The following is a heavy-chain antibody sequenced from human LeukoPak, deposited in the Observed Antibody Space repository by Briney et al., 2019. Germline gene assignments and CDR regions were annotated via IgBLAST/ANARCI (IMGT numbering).Heavy chain of an antibody. V-gene: IGHV1-24*01. CDR1: GYTLTELS. CDR2: FDPEDGET. Sequence: PGASVKVSCKVSGYTLTELSMHWVRQAPGKGLEWMGGFDPEDGETIYAQKFQGRVTMTTDTSTSTAYMELRSLRSDDTAVYYCARDLTHRRNYDNSGYQIVPAFWGQGTLVTVSS. D-gene: IGHD3-22*01. CDR3: ARDLTHRRNYDNSGYQIVPAF. J-gene: IGHJ4*02.